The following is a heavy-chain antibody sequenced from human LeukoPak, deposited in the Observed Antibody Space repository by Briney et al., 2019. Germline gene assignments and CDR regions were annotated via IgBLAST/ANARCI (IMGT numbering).Heavy chain of an antibody. J-gene: IGHJ4*02. Sequence: SETLSLTCTVSGGSISSGGYYWSWIRQPPGKGLEWIGYIYHSGSTYYNPSLKSRVTISVDRSKNQFSLKLSSVTAADTAVYYCARVGVDLTDTAMVSDYWGQGTLVTVSS. V-gene: IGHV4-30-2*01. CDR3: ARVGVDLTDTAMVSDY. CDR2: IYHSGST. CDR1: GGSISSGGYY. D-gene: IGHD5-18*01.